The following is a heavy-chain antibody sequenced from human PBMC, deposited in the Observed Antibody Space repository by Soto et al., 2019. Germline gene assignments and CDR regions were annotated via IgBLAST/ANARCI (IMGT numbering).Heavy chain of an antibody. CDR3: ARHTYEGGDIVATTYNWFDP. J-gene: IGHJ5*02. CDR2: IYYSGST. V-gene: IGHV4-59*08. Sequence: TLSLTCTVSGGSISSYYWSWIRQPPGKGLEWIGYIYYSGSTNYNPSLKSRVTISVDTSKNQFSLKLSSVTAADTAVYYCARHTYEGGDIVATTYNWFDPWGQGTLVTVSS. CDR1: GGSISSYY. D-gene: IGHD5-12*01.